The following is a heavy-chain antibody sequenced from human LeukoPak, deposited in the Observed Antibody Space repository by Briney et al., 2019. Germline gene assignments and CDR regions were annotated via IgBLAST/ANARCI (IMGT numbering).Heavy chain of an antibody. J-gene: IGHJ4*02. Sequence: GGSLRLSCAVSGFNFNTYSMNWVRQAPGKGPEWVSSISSTSNYIYYAESVKDRFTISRDNSKNTLYLQMNSLRAEDTAVYYCATAAPYSSTSYWGQGTLVTVSS. D-gene: IGHD6-13*01. CDR1: GFNFNTYS. V-gene: IGHV3-21*01. CDR3: ATAAPYSSTSY. CDR2: ISSTSNYI.